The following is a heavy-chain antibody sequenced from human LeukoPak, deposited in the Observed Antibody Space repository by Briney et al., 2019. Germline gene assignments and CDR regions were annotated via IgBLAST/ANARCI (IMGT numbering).Heavy chain of an antibody. CDR1: GFTFSTYN. Sequence: GGSLGLSCAASGFTFSTYNMNWVRQAPGKGLEWVSSITSGGTYTYYADSVKGRFTTSRDNAKNSLSLQLSSLRAEDTAVYYCARGHYDILTASYKWTPDYWGQGILVTVSS. D-gene: IGHD3-9*01. CDR2: ITSGGTYT. J-gene: IGHJ4*02. CDR3: ARGHYDILTASYKWTPDY. V-gene: IGHV3-21*06.